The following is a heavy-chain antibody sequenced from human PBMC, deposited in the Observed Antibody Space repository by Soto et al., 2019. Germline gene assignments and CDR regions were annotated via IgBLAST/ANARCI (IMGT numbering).Heavy chain of an antibody. Sequence: SETLSLTCAVYGWSFSGYYWTWIRQPPGTGLEWIGDINHSGSTNYNPSLKSRVTISVDTSKNQFSLKLSSVTAADTAVYYCARDHYVYDILTGYGYYYGMDVWGQGTTVTVSS. V-gene: IGHV4-34*01. CDR1: GWSFSGYY. D-gene: IGHD3-9*01. J-gene: IGHJ6*02. CDR2: INHSGST. CDR3: ARDHYVYDILTGYGYYYGMDV.